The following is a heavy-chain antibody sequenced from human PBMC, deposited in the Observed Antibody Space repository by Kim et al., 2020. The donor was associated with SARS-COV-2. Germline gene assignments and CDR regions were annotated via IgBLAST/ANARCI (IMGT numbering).Heavy chain of an antibody. CDR3: ARDRDYDSSGYYYGVDY. CDR1: GFTFSSYW. V-gene: IGHV3-74*01. Sequence: GGSLRLSCAASGFTFSSYWMHWVRQAPGKGLVWVSRINSDGSSTSYADSVKGRFTISRDNAKNTLYLQMNSLRAEDTAVYYCARDRDYDSSGYYYGVDYWGQGTLVTVSS. J-gene: IGHJ4*02. CDR2: INSDGSST. D-gene: IGHD3-22*01.